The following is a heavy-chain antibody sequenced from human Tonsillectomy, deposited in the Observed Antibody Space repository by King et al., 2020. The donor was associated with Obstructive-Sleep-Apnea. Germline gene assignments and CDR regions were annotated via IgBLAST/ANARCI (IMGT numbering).Heavy chain of an antibody. CDR2: IYYRGST. Sequence: QLQESGPGLVKPSETLSLTCTVSGDFLSSSSYYWGWIRQPPGKGLEWIGGIYYRGSTYYNPSLKSRVTISVDTSKNQFSLKLGSVTAADTAVYYCATHTTAWRPVDSWGQGTLVTVSS. J-gene: IGHJ4*02. CDR3: ATHTTAWRPVDS. CDR1: GDFLSSSSYY. D-gene: IGHD1-14*01. V-gene: IGHV4-39*01.